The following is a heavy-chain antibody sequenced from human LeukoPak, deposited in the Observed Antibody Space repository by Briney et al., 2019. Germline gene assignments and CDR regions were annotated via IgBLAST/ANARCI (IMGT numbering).Heavy chain of an antibody. J-gene: IGHJ4*02. CDR3: VSFYETY. CDR1: GNYW. V-gene: IGHV3-74*01. D-gene: IGHD2-2*01. CDR2: INSDGGWT. Sequence: GGSLRLSCAASGNYWMHWVRQAPGKGLVWVSHINSDGGWTSYADSVRDRFTISKDNAKNTVYLQMNNLRAEDTAVYYCVSFYETYWGRGTLVTVSS.